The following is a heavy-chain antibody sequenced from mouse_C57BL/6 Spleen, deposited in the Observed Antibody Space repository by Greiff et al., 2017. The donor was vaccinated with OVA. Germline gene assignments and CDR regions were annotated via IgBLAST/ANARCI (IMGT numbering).Heavy chain of an antibody. V-gene: IGHV1-61*01. D-gene: IGHD2-4*01. CDR3: ARLTYDYDQAWFAY. J-gene: IGHJ3*01. CDR2: IYPSDSET. CDR1: GYTFTSYW. Sequence: VQLQQPGAELVRPGSSVKLSCKASGYTFTSYWMDWVKQRPGQGLEWIGNIYPSDSETHYNQKFKDKATLTVDKSSSTAYMQLSSLTSEDSAVYYCARLTYDYDQAWFAYWGQGTLVTVSA.